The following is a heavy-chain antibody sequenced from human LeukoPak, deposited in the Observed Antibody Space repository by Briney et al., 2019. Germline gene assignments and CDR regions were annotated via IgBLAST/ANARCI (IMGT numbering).Heavy chain of an antibody. V-gene: IGHV3-23*01. CDR2: ISGSGGST. Sequence: GGSLRLSCAASGFTFSSYAMSWVRQAPGKGLEWVSAISGSGGSTYYADSVKGRFTISRHNSKNTLYLQMNSLRAEDTAVYYCARGPDHYYDSSGYRADAFDIWGQGTMVTVSS. D-gene: IGHD3-22*01. J-gene: IGHJ3*02. CDR1: GFTFSSYA. CDR3: ARGPDHYYDSSGYRADAFDI.